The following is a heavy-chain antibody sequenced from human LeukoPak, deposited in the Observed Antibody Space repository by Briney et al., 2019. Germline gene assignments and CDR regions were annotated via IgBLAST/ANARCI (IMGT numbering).Heavy chain of an antibody. CDR2: ISYDGSNK. Sequence: PGGSLRLSCAASGFTFSSYAMHWVRQAPGKGLEWVAVISYDGSNKYYADSVKGRFTISRDNSKNTLYLQMNSLRAEDTAVYYCARAREGGYDYYYYMDVWGKGTTVTVSS. D-gene: IGHD5-12*01. CDR1: GFTFSSYA. CDR3: ARAREGGYDYYYYMDV. V-gene: IGHV3-30*04. J-gene: IGHJ6*03.